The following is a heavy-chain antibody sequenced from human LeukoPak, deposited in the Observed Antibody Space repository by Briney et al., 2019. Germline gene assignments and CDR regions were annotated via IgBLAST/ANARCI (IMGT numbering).Heavy chain of an antibody. CDR3: AREVFEGKRYYYYGMDV. CDR2: IYRDGST. CDR1: GFTVSSNS. J-gene: IGHJ6*02. Sequence: SGGSLRLSCAASGFTVSSNSMSWVRQAPGRGLEWVSVIYRDGSTYYADSVKGRFTISRDNSKNTLYLQMNSLRAEDTAVYYCAREVFEGKRYYYYGMDVWGQGTTVTVSS. D-gene: IGHD3-9*01. V-gene: IGHV3-53*01.